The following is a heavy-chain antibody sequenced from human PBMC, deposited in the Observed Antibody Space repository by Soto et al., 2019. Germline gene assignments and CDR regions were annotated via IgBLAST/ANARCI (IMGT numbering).Heavy chain of an antibody. CDR2: SSYNGGT. Sequence: TLSLTCTVSTDSSSFTNSYWGWIRQPPGKGLQWIGSSSYNGGTFYNPSLKGRVVISFDTSKKQSSLQVTSVTAADTAVYFCARHRIEVVWRGFDFWGQGSPVTVSS. J-gene: IGHJ4*02. CDR1: TDSSSFTNSY. D-gene: IGHD3-10*01. CDR3: ARHRIEVVWRGFDF. V-gene: IGHV4-39*01.